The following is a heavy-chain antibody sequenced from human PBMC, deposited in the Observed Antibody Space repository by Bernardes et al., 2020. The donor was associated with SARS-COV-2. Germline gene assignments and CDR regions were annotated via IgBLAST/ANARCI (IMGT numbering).Heavy chain of an antibody. D-gene: IGHD3-10*01. CDR2: IRNSGGST. V-gene: IGHV3-23*01. CDR1: GFILSNSG. J-gene: IGHJ4*02. Sequence: GGSLRLSCAASGFILSNSGMSWVRQAPGKGLEWVSVIRNSGGSTNYADSVKGRFTISRDNSKNTLYLQMNSLRAEDTAVYYCAKSGADLNYFDYWGQGTLVTVSS. CDR3: AKSGADLNYFDY.